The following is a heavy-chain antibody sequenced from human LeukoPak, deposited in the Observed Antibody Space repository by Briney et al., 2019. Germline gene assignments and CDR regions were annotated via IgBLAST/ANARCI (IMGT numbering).Heavy chain of an antibody. V-gene: IGHV3-23*01. CDR3: AKDPASVVDPYYFDY. J-gene: IGHJ4*02. CDR2: ISGSGGST. CDR1: GFTVSSNY. D-gene: IGHD2-15*01. Sequence: PGGSLRLSCAASGFTVSSNYMSWVRQAPGKGLEWVSAISGSGGSTYYADSVKGRFTISRDNSKNTLYLQMNSLRAEDTAVYYCAKDPASVVDPYYFDYWGQGTLVTVSS.